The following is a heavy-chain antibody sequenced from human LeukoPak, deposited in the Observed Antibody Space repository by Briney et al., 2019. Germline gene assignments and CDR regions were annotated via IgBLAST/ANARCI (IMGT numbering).Heavy chain of an antibody. D-gene: IGHD5-18*01. J-gene: IGHJ5*02. V-gene: IGHV4-59*01. CDR3: ARDMAYSYGRYFDP. Sequence: SETLSPTCSVAGGSITTYYWNWIRQTPGKGLEWIGHISYGNTDYNPSLKSRVTISVDTSKNQFSLKLTSVTAADTAVYYCARDMAYSYGRYFDPWGQGALVIVSS. CDR2: ISYGNT. CDR1: GGSITTYY.